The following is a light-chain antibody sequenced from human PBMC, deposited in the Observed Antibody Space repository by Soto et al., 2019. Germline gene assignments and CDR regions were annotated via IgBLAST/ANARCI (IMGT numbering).Light chain of an antibody. Sequence: DTQMTQSPSTLSASVGDTVTITCRASQSINVWLAWYQQKPGKAPNVLIYDASTLESGVPSRFSGSGSGTELTLIIISLQPDDFATYYCQQYNICSSPTFGQGTKLEIK. V-gene: IGKV1-5*01. J-gene: IGKJ2*01. CDR1: QSINVW. CDR2: DAS. CDR3: QQYNICSSPT.